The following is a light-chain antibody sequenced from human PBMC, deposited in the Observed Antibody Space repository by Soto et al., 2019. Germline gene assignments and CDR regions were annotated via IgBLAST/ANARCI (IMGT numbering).Light chain of an antibody. V-gene: IGLV1-47*01. CDR2: RDN. CDR1: SSNIASNY. Sequence: QSVLTQPPSASETPGQRVTISCSGSSSNIASNYVCWYQQLPGTAPKVLIYRDNQRPSGVPDRFSGSKSGTSASLAISGLRSEDEADYYCEAWDDSLSGPVFGGGTKLTVL. J-gene: IGLJ3*02. CDR3: EAWDDSLSGPV.